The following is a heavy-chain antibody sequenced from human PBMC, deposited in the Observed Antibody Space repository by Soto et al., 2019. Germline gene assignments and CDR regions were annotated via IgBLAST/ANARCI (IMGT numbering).Heavy chain of an antibody. Sequence: PSETLSLTCTVSGDSISSYDCNWIRQPPGKGLEWIGYIYYSGITNYNPSLKSRVTISVDTSKNQFFLNLRSVSAADTAVYFCAREGRLHWFESWGQGTLVTVSS. CDR3: AREGRLHWFES. CDR2: IYYSGIT. J-gene: IGHJ5*01. V-gene: IGHV4-59*12. CDR1: GDSISSYD.